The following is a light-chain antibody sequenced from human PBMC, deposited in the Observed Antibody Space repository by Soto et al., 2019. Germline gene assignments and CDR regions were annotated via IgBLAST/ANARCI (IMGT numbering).Light chain of an antibody. V-gene: IGKV1-5*03. CDR3: QQYNSLYT. J-gene: IGKJ2*01. CDR2: KSS. CDR1: QSISSW. Sequence: DIQMTQSPSTLSASVGDRVTITCRASQSISSWLAWYQQKPGKAPKLLIYKSSSLESGVPSRVSGSGSGTDFTLTISSLQPDDFATYYGQQYNSLYTCGQGTKLEI.